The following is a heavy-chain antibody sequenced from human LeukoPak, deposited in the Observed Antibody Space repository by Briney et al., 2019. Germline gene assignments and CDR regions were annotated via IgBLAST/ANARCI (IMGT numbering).Heavy chain of an antibody. CDR2: ITNDERT. CDR1: GFTVSSNY. D-gene: IGHD2-15*01. V-gene: IGHV3-74*01. CDR3: ARDGGTSTPFDY. J-gene: IGHJ4*02. Sequence: GGSLRLSCAASGFTVSSNYMSWVRQAPGKGLEWVSRITNDERTNSADSVDGRFTISRDNAKNTVYLQINSLRAEDTAVYYCARDGGTSTPFDYWGQGTVVTVSS.